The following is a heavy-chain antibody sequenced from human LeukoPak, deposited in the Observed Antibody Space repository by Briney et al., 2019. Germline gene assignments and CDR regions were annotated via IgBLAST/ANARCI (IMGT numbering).Heavy chain of an antibody. CDR1: GGSISSSSYY. V-gene: IGHV4-39*01. Sequence: SETLSLTCTVSGGSISSSSYYWGWIRQPPGKGLEWIGSIYYSGSTYYNPSLKSRVTISVDTSKNQFSLKLSSVTAADTAVYYCARHAHSSGWFYYWGQGTLVTVSS. CDR3: ARHAHSSGWFYY. J-gene: IGHJ4*02. D-gene: IGHD6-19*01. CDR2: IYYSGST.